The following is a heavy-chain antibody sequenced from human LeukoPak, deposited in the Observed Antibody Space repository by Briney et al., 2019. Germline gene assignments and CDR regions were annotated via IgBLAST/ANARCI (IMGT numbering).Heavy chain of an antibody. CDR2: IYNSGST. CDR3: ATSPEGLWFEESGGMDV. V-gene: IGHV4-59*01. Sequence: SETLSLTCTVSGGSISSYYGSWIRQPPGKGLEWIGYIYNSGSTNYNPSLKSRVTISEDTSKNQFSLKLTSVTAADTAVYYCATSPEGLWFEESGGMDVWGQGTTVTVSS. D-gene: IGHD3-10*01. CDR1: GGSISSYY. J-gene: IGHJ6*02.